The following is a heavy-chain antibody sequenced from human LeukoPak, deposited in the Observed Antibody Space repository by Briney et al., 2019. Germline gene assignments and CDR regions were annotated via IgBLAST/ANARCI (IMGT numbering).Heavy chain of an antibody. Sequence: GASVKVSCKASGYTFTGYYMHWVRQAPGQGLEWMGWINPNSGGTNYAQKFQGRVTMTRDTSISTAYMELSRLRSDDTAVYYCARGGVVLLWFGELFSFDYWGQGTLVTVSS. V-gene: IGHV1-2*02. D-gene: IGHD3-10*01. J-gene: IGHJ4*02. CDR2: INPNSGGT. CDR3: ARGGVVLLWFGELFSFDY. CDR1: GYTFTGYY.